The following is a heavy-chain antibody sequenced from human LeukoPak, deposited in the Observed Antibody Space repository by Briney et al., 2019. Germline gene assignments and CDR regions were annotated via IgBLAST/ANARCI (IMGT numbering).Heavy chain of an antibody. CDR1: GFTFSSYA. CDR3: AKDERTVDYFDY. J-gene: IGHJ4*02. CDR2: ISGSGGSK. V-gene: IGHV3-23*01. Sequence: GGSLRLSCAVSGFTFSSYAMSWVRPAPGKGLGWVSAISGSGGSKYYADSVKDRFTISRDNSNNTLYLQMNSLRAEDTALYYCAKDERTVDYFDYWGQGTLVTVSS.